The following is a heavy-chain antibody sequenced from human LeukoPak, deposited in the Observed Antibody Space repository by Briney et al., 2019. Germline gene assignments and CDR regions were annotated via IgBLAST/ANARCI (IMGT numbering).Heavy chain of an antibody. CDR1: GFTFSSYA. Sequence: HAGGSLRLSCAASGFTFSSYAMSWVRQAPGKGLEWVLAISGSGGSTYYADSVKGRFTISRDNSKNTLYLQMNSLRAEDTAVYYCAKDPLAAAGWFDPWGQGTLVTVSS. J-gene: IGHJ5*02. D-gene: IGHD6-13*01. V-gene: IGHV3-23*01. CDR3: AKDPLAAAGWFDP. CDR2: ISGSGGST.